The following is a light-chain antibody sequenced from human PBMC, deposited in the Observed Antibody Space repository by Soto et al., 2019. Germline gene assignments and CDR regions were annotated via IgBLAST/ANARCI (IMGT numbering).Light chain of an antibody. CDR3: QQYNSWPEYT. V-gene: IGKV3-15*01. Sequence: VVMTQSPGTLSVSPGEGATLSCRASQSVGNSLAWYQQKPGQAPRLLIFGASTRVTGIPARFSGSGSGTEFTLTITSLQSEDFAVYYCQQYNSWPEYTFGQGTKLEIK. J-gene: IGKJ2*01. CDR2: GAS. CDR1: QSVGNS.